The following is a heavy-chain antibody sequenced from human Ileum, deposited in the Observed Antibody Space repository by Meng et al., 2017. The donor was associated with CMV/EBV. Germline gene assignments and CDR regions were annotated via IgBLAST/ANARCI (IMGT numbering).Heavy chain of an antibody. V-gene: IGHV4-30-4*01. CDR1: GDSISSGHYY. Sequence: QGQLWESGPGRVKPSQTLSLTGTVSGDSISSGHYYWSWIRQTPGKGLEWIGHIHDSGSTYYNPSLQSRVTISVDTSKNQFSLKLSSVTAADTAVYYCARVWGIAVRPLDYWGQGTLVTVSS. D-gene: IGHD6-6*01. CDR3: ARVWGIAVRPLDY. J-gene: IGHJ4*02. CDR2: IHDSGST.